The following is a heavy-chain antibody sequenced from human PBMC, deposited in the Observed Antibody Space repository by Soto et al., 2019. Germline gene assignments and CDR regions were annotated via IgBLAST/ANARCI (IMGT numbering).Heavy chain of an antibody. Sequence: QVQLQESGPGLVKPSQALALTCTVSGGSISSGTYYWSWIRQHPGKGLEWIGYISGSGSTYYSPSLKSRFLMSLDTSENQFSLRLTSVTAADTAVYYWARDQGYTYGYSFDFWGQGALVTVSS. D-gene: IGHD5-18*01. CDR3: ARDQGYTYGYSFDF. CDR2: ISGSGST. CDR1: GGSISSGTYY. J-gene: IGHJ4*02. V-gene: IGHV4-31*03.